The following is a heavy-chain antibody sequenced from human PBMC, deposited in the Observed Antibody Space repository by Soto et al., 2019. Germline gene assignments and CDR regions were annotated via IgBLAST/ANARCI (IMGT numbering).Heavy chain of an antibody. CDR1: GFTFSDYY. CDR3: AGTGLDGDFWSERWFAP. CDR2: ISSSGSTI. V-gene: IGHV3-11*01. Sequence: GGSLRLACAASGFTFSDYYMSWIRQAPGKGLEWVSYISSSGSTIYYSDSVKGRFTISRDNAKNSLYLQMNSLRAEDTAVYYCAGTGLDGDFWSERWFAPWGQGTLVTVSS. D-gene: IGHD3-3*01. J-gene: IGHJ5*02.